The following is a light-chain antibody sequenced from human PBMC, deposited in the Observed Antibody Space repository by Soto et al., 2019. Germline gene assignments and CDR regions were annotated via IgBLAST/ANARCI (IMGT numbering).Light chain of an antibody. V-gene: IGKV1-27*01. J-gene: IGKJ3*01. CDR2: AAS. Sequence: DIQMTQSPTSLSASVGVRVTITCRSSQDIRNFVAWYQQKPGKAPKLLIYAASTVQSGVPSRFSGSGSGTDFTLTINSLQPEDVATYSCQKYSSVPVFGPGTKVEIK. CDR3: QKYSSVPV. CDR1: QDIRNF.